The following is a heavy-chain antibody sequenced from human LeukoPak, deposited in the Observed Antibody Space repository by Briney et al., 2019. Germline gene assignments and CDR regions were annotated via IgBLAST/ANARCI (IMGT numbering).Heavy chain of an antibody. CDR2: VYLSGTT. D-gene: IGHD3-22*01. V-gene: IGHV4-4*02. J-gene: IGHJ4*02. Sequence: SETLSLTCTVSGDSINSLDLWSWVRQPPGRGLEWIGEVYLSGTTHSNPSVKSRVTISIDKSKNQFFLNLSSVTAADTAVYYCAGLVGRYSSGLYYYYFDYWGQGTLVTVSS. CDR1: GDSINSLDL. CDR3: AGLVGRYSSGLYYYYFDY.